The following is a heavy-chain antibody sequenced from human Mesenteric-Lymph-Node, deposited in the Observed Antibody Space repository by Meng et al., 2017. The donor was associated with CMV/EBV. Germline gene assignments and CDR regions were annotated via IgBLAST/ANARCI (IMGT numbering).Heavy chain of an antibody. CDR1: GFTVSSNY. D-gene: IGHD2-21*01. V-gene: IGHV3-66*02. CDR3: ASGDSFSLGAFDV. Sequence: GESLKISCAASGFTVSSNYMSWVRQAPGKGLEWVSVFYSGASIYYADSVKGPCTISRDKSKNTVYLQMNSLRAEDTAVYYCASGDSFSLGAFDVWGQGTMVTVSS. CDR2: FYSGASI. J-gene: IGHJ3*01.